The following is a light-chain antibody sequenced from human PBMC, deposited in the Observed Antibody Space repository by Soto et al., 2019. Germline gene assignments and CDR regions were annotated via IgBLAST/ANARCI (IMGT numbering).Light chain of an antibody. V-gene: IGKV1-5*01. CDR2: DAS. CDR3: QQYNSYWT. J-gene: IGKJ1*01. CDR1: QSISSW. Sequence: DIQMTQSPSTLSASVGDRVTITCRASQSISSWLAWYQQKPGKAPKLLIYDASSLESGVPSRFSGSGSGTEFTLTISSLQPDDFATYYCQQYNSYWTFGKGTKVELK.